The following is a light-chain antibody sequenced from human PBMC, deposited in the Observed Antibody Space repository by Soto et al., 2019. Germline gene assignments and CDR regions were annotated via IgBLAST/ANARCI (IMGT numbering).Light chain of an antibody. V-gene: IGKV1-33*01. CDR2: DAS. Sequence: DIQMTQSPSSLSASVGDRVTITCQASQDITNSLNWYQQKPGKAPKVLIYDASILETGVPSRFSGSGSGTDFTFTISRLQPEDVATYYCQQYDNLPLTFGPGTTVDIE. CDR3: QQYDNLPLT. J-gene: IGKJ3*01. CDR1: QDITNS.